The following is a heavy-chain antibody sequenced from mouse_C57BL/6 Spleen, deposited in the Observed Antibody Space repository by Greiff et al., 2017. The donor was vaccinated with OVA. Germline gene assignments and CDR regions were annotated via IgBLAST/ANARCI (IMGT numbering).Heavy chain of an antibody. J-gene: IGHJ2*01. CDR3: ARITTVVARDFDY. D-gene: IGHD1-1*01. V-gene: IGHV1-7*01. CDR2: INPSSGYT. Sequence: QVQLQQSGAELAKPGASVKLSCKASGYTFPSYWMHWVKQRPGQGLEWIGYINPSSGYTKYNQKFKDKATLTADKSSSTAYMQLSSLTYEDSAVYYCARITTVVARDFDYWGQGTTLTVSS. CDR1: GYTFPSYW.